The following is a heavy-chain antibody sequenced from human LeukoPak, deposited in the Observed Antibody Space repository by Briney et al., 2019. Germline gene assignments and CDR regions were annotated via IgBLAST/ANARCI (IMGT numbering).Heavy chain of an antibody. CDR2: LHASGGA. Sequence: PSETLSLTCTVSGDSFSSYFWSWIRQPAGKGLKWIGRLHASGGANYNPSLKSRVTMSVDTSKNQFSLKLMSVTAADSAVYYCAREITGPPTYYYYYMDVWGKGTTVTVSS. D-gene: IGHD2-8*02. J-gene: IGHJ6*03. CDR1: GDSFSSYF. V-gene: IGHV4-4*07. CDR3: AREITGPPTYYYYYMDV.